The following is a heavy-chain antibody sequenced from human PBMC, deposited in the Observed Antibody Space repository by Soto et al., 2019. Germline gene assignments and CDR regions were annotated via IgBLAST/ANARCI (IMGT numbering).Heavy chain of an antibody. Sequence: SETLSLTCAVYGGSFSGYYWSWIRQPPEKGLEWIGYISYSGNTYYNPSLMSRLTISLDTSKNQFSLKLSSVTAADTAVYYCARDSSPFVVVTAIDYWGQGTLVTVSS. CDR3: ARDSSPFVVVTAIDY. CDR2: ISYSGNT. J-gene: IGHJ4*02. D-gene: IGHD2-21*02. CDR1: GGSFSGYY. V-gene: IGHV4-34*01.